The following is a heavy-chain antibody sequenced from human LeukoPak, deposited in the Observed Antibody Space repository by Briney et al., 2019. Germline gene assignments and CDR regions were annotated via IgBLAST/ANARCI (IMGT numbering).Heavy chain of an antibody. CDR3: ATVAVIRGVTYFDY. V-gene: IGHV4-59*01. Sequence: SETLSLTCNVSGGSISSYYWSWIRQPPGEGLEWMAYLFYSGSTAYNPPLVSRVTISVDTSKNQFSLKLRSVTAADTAVYYCATVAVIRGVTYFDYWGQGTLVTVSS. D-gene: IGHD3-10*01. CDR1: GGSISSYY. J-gene: IGHJ4*02. CDR2: LFYSGST.